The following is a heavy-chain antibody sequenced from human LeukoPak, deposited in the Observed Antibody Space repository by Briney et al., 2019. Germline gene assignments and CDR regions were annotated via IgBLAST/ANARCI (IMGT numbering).Heavy chain of an antibody. J-gene: IGHJ3*02. D-gene: IGHD1-14*01. CDR1: VGTFSSYA. CDR2: IIPIFGTA. V-gene: IGHV1-69*01. CDR3: AGRKAYDAFDI. Sequence: ASVKVSCKASVGTFSSYAISWVRQAPGQGLEWMRGIIPIFGTANYAQKFQGRVTITADESTSTAYMELSSLRSEDTAVYYCAGRKAYDAFDIWGQGTMVTVSS.